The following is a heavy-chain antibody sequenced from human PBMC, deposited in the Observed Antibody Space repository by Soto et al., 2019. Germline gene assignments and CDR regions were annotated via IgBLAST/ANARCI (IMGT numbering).Heavy chain of an antibody. J-gene: IGHJ6*02. CDR2: IDPSDSYT. CDR3: ARRTGCSSTTCYALDV. V-gene: IGHV5-10-1*01. D-gene: IGHD2-2*01. CDR1: GYSFTNFW. Sequence: GESLKISCKGSGYSFTNFWISWVRQMPGKGLEWMGRIDPSDSYTNYSPSFQGHVTISADKSISTAYLQWSSLKASDTAMYYCARRTGCSSTTCYALDVWGQGTTVTVSS.